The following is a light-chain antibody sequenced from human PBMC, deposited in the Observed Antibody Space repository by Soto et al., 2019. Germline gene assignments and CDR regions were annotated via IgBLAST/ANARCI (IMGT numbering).Light chain of an antibody. CDR3: QQYGDALLT. V-gene: IGKV3-20*01. CDR2: GAS. Sequence: EIVLTQSPDTLSLSPGERATVSCRASQSVRSRYLAWYQQKSGQAPRLLIYGASARAAGIADRFSGSGSGTDFPLTISRLEPADFAVYYCQQYGDALLTFGQGTKLEMK. CDR1: QSVRSRY. J-gene: IGKJ2*01.